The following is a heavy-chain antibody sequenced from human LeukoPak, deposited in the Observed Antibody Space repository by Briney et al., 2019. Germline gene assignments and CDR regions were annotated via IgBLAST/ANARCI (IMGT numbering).Heavy chain of an antibody. CDR3: ARDSREQQLVNAFDI. V-gene: IGHV1-18*01. J-gene: IGHJ3*02. CDR2: ISAYNGNT. Sequence: ASVKVSCKASGYTFTSYGISWVRQAPGQGLEWMGWISAYNGNTNYAQKLQGRVTMTTDTSTSTAYMELRSLRSDDTAVYYCARDSREQQLVNAFDIWGQGTMVTVSS. D-gene: IGHD6-13*01. CDR1: GYTFTSYG.